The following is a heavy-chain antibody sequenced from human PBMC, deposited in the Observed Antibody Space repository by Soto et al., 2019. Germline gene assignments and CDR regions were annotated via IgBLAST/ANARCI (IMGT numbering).Heavy chain of an antibody. J-gene: IGHJ4*02. CDR3: ARHFGGDIVVGEFDY. CDR1: GGSISSSSYY. V-gene: IGHV4-39*01. Sequence: QLQLQESGPGLVKPSETLSLTCTVSGGSISSSSYYWGWIRQPPGKGLEWIGSIYYSGSTYYNPSLKSRVTLSVDTSKNQFSLKLSSVTAADTAVYYCARHFGGDIVVGEFDYWGQGTLVTVSS. CDR2: IYYSGST. D-gene: IGHD2-15*01.